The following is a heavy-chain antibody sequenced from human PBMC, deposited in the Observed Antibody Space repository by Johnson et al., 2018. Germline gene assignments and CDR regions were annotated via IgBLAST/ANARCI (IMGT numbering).Heavy chain of an antibody. Sequence: QVQLVEAGGGVVEPGRSLRLSCASSGFTFSIYGMHWVRQAPGKGLEWVAGISYDGSNKYYEDSVKGRFTISRDNSKNTPYLQMNCLRAEDTAVYYCAKDQGCTNGVCYNYYYYYMDVWGKGTTVTVSS. CDR2: ISYDGSNK. J-gene: IGHJ6*03. CDR3: AKDQGCTNGVCYNYYYYYMDV. V-gene: IGHV3-30*18. D-gene: IGHD2-8*01. CDR1: GFTFSIYG.